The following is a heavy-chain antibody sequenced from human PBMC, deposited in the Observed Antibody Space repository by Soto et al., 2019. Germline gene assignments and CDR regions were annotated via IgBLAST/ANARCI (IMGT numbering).Heavy chain of an antibody. D-gene: IGHD3-22*01. V-gene: IGHV3-23*01. CDR1: GVTFSSYA. CDR2: ISGSGGST. Sequence: EVQLLESGGGLVQPGGSLRLSCAASGVTFSSYAMSWVRQAPGKGLEWVSAISGSGGSTYYADSVKGRFTISRDNSKNTLSLQMNSLRAEDTAVYYCAEDPIVVFPPRRFDYWGQGTLVTVSS. CDR3: AEDPIVVFPPRRFDY. J-gene: IGHJ4*02.